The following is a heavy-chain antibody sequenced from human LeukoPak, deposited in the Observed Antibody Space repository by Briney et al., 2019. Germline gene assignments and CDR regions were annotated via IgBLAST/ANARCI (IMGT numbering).Heavy chain of an antibody. D-gene: IGHD3-9*01. CDR3: ARGVLRYYYFDY. J-gene: IGHJ4*02. V-gene: IGHV4-59*01. CDR1: GGSISSYY. CDR2: IYYSGST. Sequence: PKTLSLTCTVSGGSISSYYWSWIRQPPGKGLEWIGYIYYSGSTNYNPSLKSRVTISVDTSKNQFSLKLSSVTAADTAVYYCARGVLRYYYFDYWGQGTLVTVSS.